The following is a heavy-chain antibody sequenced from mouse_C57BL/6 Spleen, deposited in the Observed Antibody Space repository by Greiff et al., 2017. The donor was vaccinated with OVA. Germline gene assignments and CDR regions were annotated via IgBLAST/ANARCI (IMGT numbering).Heavy chain of an antibody. J-gene: IGHJ2*01. D-gene: IGHD2-4*01. CDR1: GFTFTDYY. CDR2: IRNKANGYTT. V-gene: IGHV7-3*01. Sequence: EVKLEESGGGLVQPGGSLRLSCAASGFTFTDYYMSWVRQPPGTALEWLGFIRNKANGYTTEYSASVKGRFTISSDNSQSILYLQMNALRAEDSATYYCARYRPYDYGLDYWGQGTTLTVSS. CDR3: ARYRPYDYGLDY.